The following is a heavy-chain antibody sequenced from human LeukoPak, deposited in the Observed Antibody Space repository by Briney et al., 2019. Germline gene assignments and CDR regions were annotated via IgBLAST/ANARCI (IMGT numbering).Heavy chain of an antibody. V-gene: IGHV3-30*03. J-gene: IGHJ6*02. CDR1: GFTFSSYG. D-gene: IGHD3-10*01. CDR3: ARDRGVWFGELLSSYYYYGMDV. CDR2: ISYDGSNK. Sequence: GGSLRLSCAASGFTFSSYGMHWVRQAPGKGLEWVAVISYDGSNKYYADSVKGRFTISRDNSKNTLYLQMNSLRAEDTAVYYCARDRGVWFGELLSSYYYYGMDVWGQGTTVTVSS.